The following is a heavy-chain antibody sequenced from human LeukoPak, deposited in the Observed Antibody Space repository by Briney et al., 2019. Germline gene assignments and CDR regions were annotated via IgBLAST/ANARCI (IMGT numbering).Heavy chain of an antibody. V-gene: IGHV4-61*05. CDR2: IYYSGST. J-gene: IGHJ4*02. CDR1: GGSISSSSYY. D-gene: IGHD3-22*01. Sequence: SETLSLTCTVSGGSISSSSYYWGWIRQPPGKGLEWIGYIYYSGSTYYNPSLKSRVTISVDTSKNQFSLKLSSVTAADTAVYYCARADSSGYLGFDYWGQGTLVTVSS. CDR3: ARADSSGYLGFDY.